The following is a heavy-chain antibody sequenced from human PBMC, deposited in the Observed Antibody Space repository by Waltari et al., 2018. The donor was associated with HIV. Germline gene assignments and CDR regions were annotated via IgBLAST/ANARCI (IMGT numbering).Heavy chain of an antibody. V-gene: IGHV3-30*04. J-gene: IGHJ4*02. CDR1: GFTFSSEA. CDR3: ARDGAPPNY. CDR2: ISYDGTNK. Sequence: QVQLLESGGGVVQPGRSLRLSCAASGFTFSSEAMHWVRQGPGKGLEWVAAISYDGTNKYYAESVKGRFTISRDNSKNTLYVEMSSLSPEDTAVYFCARDGAPPNYWGQGTLVTVSS. D-gene: IGHD2-8*01.